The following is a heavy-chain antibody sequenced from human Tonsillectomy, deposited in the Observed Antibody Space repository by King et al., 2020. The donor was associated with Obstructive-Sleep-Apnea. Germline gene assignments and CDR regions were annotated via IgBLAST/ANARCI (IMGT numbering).Heavy chain of an antibody. Sequence: VQLVESGGGVVQPERSLRLSCAASGFSFSTYGMHWVRQAPGKGLEWVAFIRYDGNVKYYADFVKGRFPISRDDSKNTLYLQMNSLGAEDTAVYYCAKGAMIVVVMEYFDYWGQGTLVTVSS. CDR2: IRYDGNVK. J-gene: IGHJ4*02. D-gene: IGHD3-22*01. CDR1: GFSFSTYG. CDR3: AKGAMIVVVMEYFDY. V-gene: IGHV3-30*02.